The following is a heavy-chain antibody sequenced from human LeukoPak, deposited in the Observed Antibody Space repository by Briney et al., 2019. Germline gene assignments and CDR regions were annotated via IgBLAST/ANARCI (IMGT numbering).Heavy chain of an antibody. CDR2: INSDGSEG. J-gene: IGHJ4*02. CDR3: ARDSRGPAF. Sequence: PGGSLRLSCAVSGFTFSGFWMCWSRQAPGKGLEWVASINSDGSEGYYADVVKGRFTISRDNAKNSLYLQINSLRAEDTAVYYCARDSRGPAFWGQGTLVTVSS. D-gene: IGHD1-26*01. V-gene: IGHV3-7*03. CDR1: GFTFSGFW.